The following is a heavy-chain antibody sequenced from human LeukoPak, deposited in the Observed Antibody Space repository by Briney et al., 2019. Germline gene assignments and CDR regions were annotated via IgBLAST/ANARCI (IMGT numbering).Heavy chain of an antibody. Sequence: GESLKISCKGSGYSFTSYWIGLVRQMPGKGLEWIGIIYPGDSDTRYSPSFQVQFTISADKSISPAYLQWSSMKASDTVMYYCARHFLYEYQLPYFDYWGEGTLVTVSS. CDR2: IYPGDSDT. CDR3: ARHFLYEYQLPYFDY. CDR1: GYSFTSYW. J-gene: IGHJ4*02. V-gene: IGHV5-51*01. D-gene: IGHD2-2*01.